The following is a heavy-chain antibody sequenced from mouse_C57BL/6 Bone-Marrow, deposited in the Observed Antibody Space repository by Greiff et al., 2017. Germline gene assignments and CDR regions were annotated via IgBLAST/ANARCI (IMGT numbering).Heavy chain of an antibody. Sequence: EVKLMESGGGLVQPGGSLSLSCAASGFTFTDYYMSWVRQPPGKALEWLGFIRNKANGYTTEYSASVKGRFTISRDNSQSILYLQMNALRAEDSATYYCARDPHGSSYRYFDVWGTGTPVTVSS. D-gene: IGHD1-1*01. CDR2: IRNKANGYTT. CDR1: GFTFTDYY. J-gene: IGHJ1*03. V-gene: IGHV7-3*01. CDR3: ARDPHGSSYRYFDV.